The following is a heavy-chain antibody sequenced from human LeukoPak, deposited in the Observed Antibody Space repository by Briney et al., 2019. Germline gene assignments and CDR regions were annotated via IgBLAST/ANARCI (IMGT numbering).Heavy chain of an antibody. CDR2: ISGSGGTT. CDR3: AKDRNYDFTVDAFDI. Sequence: GGSLRLSCAASEFTFSSYAMSWVRQAPGKGLEWVSTISGSGGTTYYADSVKGRFTISRDNSKNTLYLQMNSLRAEDTAVYYCAKDRNYDFTVDAFDIWGQGTMVTVSS. V-gene: IGHV3-23*01. J-gene: IGHJ3*02. D-gene: IGHD3-3*01. CDR1: EFTFSSYA.